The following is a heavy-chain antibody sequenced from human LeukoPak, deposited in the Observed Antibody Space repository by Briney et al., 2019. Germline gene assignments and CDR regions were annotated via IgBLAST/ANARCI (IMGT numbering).Heavy chain of an antibody. CDR1: GGSISSYY. CDR2: IYYSGST. V-gene: IGHV4-59*12. CDR3: AREGLSPSGYEKGDAFDI. J-gene: IGHJ3*02. Sequence: PSETLSLTCTVSGGSISSYYWSWIRQPPGKGLEWIGSIYYSGSTYYNPSLKSRVTISVDTSKNQFSLKLSSVTAADTAVYYCAREGLSPSGYEKGDAFDIWGQGTMVTVSS. D-gene: IGHD3-22*01.